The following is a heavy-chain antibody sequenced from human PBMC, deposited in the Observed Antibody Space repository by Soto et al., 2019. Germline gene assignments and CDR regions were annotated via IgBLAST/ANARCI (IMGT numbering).Heavy chain of an antibody. D-gene: IGHD6-25*01. CDR3: ARGLRAQSRYYYYYYMDV. V-gene: IGHV4-34*01. CDR1: GGSFSGYY. J-gene: IGHJ6*03. CDR2: INHSGST. Sequence: SETLSLTCAVYGGSFSGYYWSWIRQPPGKGLEWIGEINHSGSTNYNPSLKSRVTISVDTSKNQFSLKLSSVTAADTAVYYCARGLRAQSRYYYYYYMDVWGKGTTVTVSS.